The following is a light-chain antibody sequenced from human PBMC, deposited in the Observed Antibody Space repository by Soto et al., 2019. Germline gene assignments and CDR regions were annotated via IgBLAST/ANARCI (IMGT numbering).Light chain of an antibody. CDR2: EVS. CDR1: SSDVGGYNY. V-gene: IGLV2-14*01. J-gene: IGLJ1*01. Sequence: QSVLTQPASVSGSPGQSITISCTGTSSDVGGYNYVSWYQQHPGKAPKLMIYEVSNRPSGVSNRFSGSKSGNTASLTISGFQAEDEADYYCSSYTSSNTLVVFGTGTKVTVL. CDR3: SSYTSSNTLVV.